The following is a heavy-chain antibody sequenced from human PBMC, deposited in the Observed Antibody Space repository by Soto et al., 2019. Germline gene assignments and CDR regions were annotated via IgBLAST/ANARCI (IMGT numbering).Heavy chain of an antibody. J-gene: IGHJ4*02. CDR2: IYHSGST. V-gene: IGHV4-4*02. CDR3: ARARVEMATISFPLFDY. D-gene: IGHD5-12*01. CDR1: GGSISSSNW. Sequence: QVQLQGSGPGLVKPSGTLSLTCAVSGGSISSSNWWSWVRQPPGKGLEWIGEIYHSGSTNYNPSLKSRVTISVDKSKNQFSVKLSSVTAADTAVYYCARARVEMATISFPLFDYWGQGTLVTVSS.